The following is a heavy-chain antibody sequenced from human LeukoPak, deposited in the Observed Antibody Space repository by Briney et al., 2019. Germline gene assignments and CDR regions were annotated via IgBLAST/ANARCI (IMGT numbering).Heavy chain of an antibody. CDR3: ARGTGTFDS. J-gene: IGHJ4*02. V-gene: IGHV3-74*01. CDR1: GFTFSNYW. CDR2: INDDGSST. D-gene: IGHD1-7*01. Sequence: GGFLRLSCAASGFTFSNYWMHWVRQAPGKGLVWVSRINDDGSSTYYADSVKGRFTISRDNAKNTLYLQMNSLRAEDTAVYYCARGTGTFDSWGQGTLVTVSS.